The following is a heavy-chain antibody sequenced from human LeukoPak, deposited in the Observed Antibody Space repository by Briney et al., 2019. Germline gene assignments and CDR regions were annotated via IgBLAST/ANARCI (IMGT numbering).Heavy chain of an antibody. CDR2: IYYSGST. CDR1: GGSISSSSYY. CDR3: VAYNWNDVVGY. D-gene: IGHD1-1*01. J-gene: IGHJ4*02. Sequence: SETLSLTCTVSGGSISSSSYYWGWIRQPPGKGLEWIGSIYYSGSTYYNPSLKSRVTISVDTSKNQFSLKLSSVTAADTAVYYCVAYNWNDVVGYWGQGTLVTVSS. V-gene: IGHV4-39*01.